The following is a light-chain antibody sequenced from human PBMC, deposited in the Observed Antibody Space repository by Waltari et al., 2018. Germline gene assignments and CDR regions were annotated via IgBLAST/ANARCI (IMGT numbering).Light chain of an antibody. V-gene: IGKV3-11*01. CDR1: HSLSEY. CDR2: DAS. CDR3: QQRIDWPPVS. J-gene: IGKJ4*01. Sequence: EIVLIQSPAILSLSPGERAILSCRATHSLSEYLAWYQQKPGQPPRLLIHDASTRAYGVPARFSGSGFGTDFTLTISNLEPEDSAVYYCQQRIDWPPVSFGGGTKVEIK.